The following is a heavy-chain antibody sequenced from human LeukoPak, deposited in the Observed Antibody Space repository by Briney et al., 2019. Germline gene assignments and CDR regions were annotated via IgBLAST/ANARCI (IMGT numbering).Heavy chain of an antibody. CDR1: GDSFSSVTDY. CDR2: GDYSGGT. Sequence: SETLSLTCTGSGDSFSSVTDYWAWIRQPPGKGLEWIASGDYSGGTYYNPSLESRVAISADMSKNQFSLKLTSVTGADTAVYYCAGERGEEYSSGWYKRNYFDNWGQGIRVTVSS. J-gene: IGHJ4*02. V-gene: IGHV4-39*07. D-gene: IGHD6-19*01. CDR3: AGERGEEYSSGWYKRNYFDN.